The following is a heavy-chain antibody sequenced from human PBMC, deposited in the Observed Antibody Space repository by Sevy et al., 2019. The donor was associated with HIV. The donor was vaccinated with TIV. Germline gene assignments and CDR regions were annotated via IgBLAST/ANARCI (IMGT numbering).Heavy chain of an antibody. V-gene: IGHV1-24*01. Sequence: ASVKVSCKVSGYTLTELSMHWVRQAPGKGLERMGGFDPEDGETIYAQKFQGRVTMTEDTSTDTAYMELSSLRSEDTAVYYCATVHYYDSSGYHNWFDPWGQGTLVTVSS. D-gene: IGHD3-22*01. J-gene: IGHJ5*02. CDR3: ATVHYYDSSGYHNWFDP. CDR2: FDPEDGET. CDR1: GYTLTELS.